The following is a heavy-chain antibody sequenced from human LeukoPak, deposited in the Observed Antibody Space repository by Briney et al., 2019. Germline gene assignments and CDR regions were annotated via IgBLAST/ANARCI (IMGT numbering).Heavy chain of an antibody. Sequence: GGSLRLSCAASGFTVSSNYMSWVGQARGKGLEWVSVIYSGGSTYYADSVKGRFTISRDNSKNTLYLQMNSLRAEDTAVYYCARDSGLTTEDYWGQGTLVTVSS. J-gene: IGHJ4*02. CDR1: GFTVSSNY. D-gene: IGHD4-11*01. V-gene: IGHV3-53*01. CDR2: IYSGGST. CDR3: ARDSGLTTEDY.